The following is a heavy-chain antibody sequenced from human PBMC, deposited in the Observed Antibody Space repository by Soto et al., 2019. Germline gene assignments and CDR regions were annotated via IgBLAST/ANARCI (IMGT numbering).Heavy chain of an antibody. CDR1: GYSFTSYW. D-gene: IGHD3-10*01. CDR2: IDPSDSYT. Sequence: GESLKISCQGSGYSFTSYWISWVRQMPGKGLEWMGRIDPSDSYTNYSPSFQGHVTISADKSISTAYLQWSSLKASDTAMYYCARQNSDYFDYWGQGTLVTVSS. J-gene: IGHJ4*02. V-gene: IGHV5-10-1*01. CDR3: ARQNSDYFDY.